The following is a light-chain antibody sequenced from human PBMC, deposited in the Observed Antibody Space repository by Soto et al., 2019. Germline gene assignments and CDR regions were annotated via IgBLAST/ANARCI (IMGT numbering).Light chain of an antibody. J-gene: IGKJ2*01. CDR2: DAF. Sequence: EIVLMQSPATLSLSPGERATLSCGASQSVTGSYLAWYQHKPGLAPRLLIYDAFSRATGTPDRFSGSGSGTDFTLTISRLEPEDFAMYYCQHYGSLPYTFGQGTKLEIK. CDR3: QHYGSLPYT. V-gene: IGKV3D-20*01. CDR1: QSVTGSY.